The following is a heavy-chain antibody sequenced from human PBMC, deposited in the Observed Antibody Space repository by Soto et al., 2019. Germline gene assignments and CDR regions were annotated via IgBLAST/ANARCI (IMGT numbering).Heavy chain of an antibody. D-gene: IGHD6-25*01. Sequence: VQLVQSGAEVQRPGASVKVSCKTSGYTFSDPHIHWVRQAPGQGLEWMGWINPHSGATNYAHKFRGRVTMTRDTSIATAYMELTGLRFDDTAVYYCATDLGSGRIPWGQGTRVTVSS. CDR3: ATDLGSGRIP. CDR2: INPHSGAT. CDR1: GYTFSDPH. J-gene: IGHJ5*02. V-gene: IGHV1-2*02.